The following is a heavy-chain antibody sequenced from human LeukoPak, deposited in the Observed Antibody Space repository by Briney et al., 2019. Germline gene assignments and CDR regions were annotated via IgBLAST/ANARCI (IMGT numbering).Heavy chain of an antibody. V-gene: IGHV1-18*01. D-gene: IGHD1-14*01. Sequence: ASVTVSCTASGYTFTSYGISWVRQAPGQGLEWMGWISAYNGNTNYTQKLQGRVTMTTDTSTSTAYMELRSLRSDDTAVYYCARNNPGLSDYWGQGTLVTVPS. J-gene: IGHJ4*02. CDR3: ARNNPGLSDY. CDR1: GYTFTSYG. CDR2: ISAYNGNT.